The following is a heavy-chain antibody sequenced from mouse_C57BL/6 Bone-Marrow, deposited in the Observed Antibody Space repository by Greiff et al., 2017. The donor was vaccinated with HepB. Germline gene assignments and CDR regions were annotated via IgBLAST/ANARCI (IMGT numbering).Heavy chain of an antibody. Sequence: QVQLQQSGAELVRPGASVKLSCKASGYTFTDYYINWVKQRPGQGLEWIARIYPGSGNTYYNEKFKGKATLTAEKSSSTAYMQLSSLTSEDSAVYFCARRGMVYFDYWGQGTTLTVSS. V-gene: IGHV1-76*01. CDR2: IYPGSGNT. CDR1: GYTFTDYY. D-gene: IGHD2-3*01. J-gene: IGHJ2*01. CDR3: ARRGMVYFDY.